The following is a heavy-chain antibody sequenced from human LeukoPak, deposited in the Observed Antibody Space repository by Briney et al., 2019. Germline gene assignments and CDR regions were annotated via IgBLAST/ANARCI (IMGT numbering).Heavy chain of an antibody. V-gene: IGHV3-74*01. CDR3: TRDRGHGFDFDI. CDR1: GFTFSGYW. CDR2: ISDDGSSTTST. Sequence: GGSLRLSCAASGFTFSGYWMHWVRQVAGKGLVWVSRISDDGSSTTSTIYADSVKGRFTISRGNAKNTLYLQMNSLRAEDTAVYYRTRDRGHGFDFDIWGQGTTVTVSS. D-gene: IGHD3-10*01. J-gene: IGHJ3*02.